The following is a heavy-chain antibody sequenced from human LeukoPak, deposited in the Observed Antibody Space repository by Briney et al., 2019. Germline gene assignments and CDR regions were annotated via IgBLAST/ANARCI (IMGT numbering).Heavy chain of an antibody. D-gene: IGHD5-24*01. CDR3: ARDGVPLEMATPPDI. J-gene: IGHJ3*02. CDR2: ISSSSSYI. CDR1: GFTFSTYS. Sequence: GGSLRLSCAASGFTFSTYSMNWVRQAPGKGLEWVSSISSSSSYISYADSVKGRFTNSRDNAKNSLYLQMNSLRAEDTAVYYCARDGVPLEMATPPDIWGQGTMITVSS. V-gene: IGHV3-21*01.